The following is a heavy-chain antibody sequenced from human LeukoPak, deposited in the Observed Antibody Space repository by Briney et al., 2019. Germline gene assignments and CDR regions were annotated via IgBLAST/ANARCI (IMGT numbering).Heavy chain of an antibody. V-gene: IGHV1-69*05. CDR1: GGTFSSYA. CDR3: AREGSYYDSSGYYDY. CDR2: IIPIFGTA. D-gene: IGHD3-22*01. J-gene: IGHJ4*02. Sequence: SVKVSCKASGGTFSSYAISWVRQAPGQGLEWMGRIIPIFGTANYAQKFQGRVTITTDESTSTAYMELSSLRSEDTAVHYCAREGSYYDSSGYYDYWGQGTLVTVSS.